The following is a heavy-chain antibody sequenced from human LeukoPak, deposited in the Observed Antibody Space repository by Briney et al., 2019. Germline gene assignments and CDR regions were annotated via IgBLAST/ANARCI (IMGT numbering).Heavy chain of an antibody. CDR2: INPNSGGT. Sequence: GASVTVSFKASGYTFTRYYMHWVRQAPGQGLEWMGWINPNSGGTNYAQKFQGRVTMTRDTSISTAYMELSRLRSDDTAVYYCARSSRLGGVVVVAASFDPWGQGALVTVSS. D-gene: IGHD2-15*01. CDR1: GYTFTRYY. CDR3: ARSSRLGGVVVVAASFDP. V-gene: IGHV1-2*02. J-gene: IGHJ5*02.